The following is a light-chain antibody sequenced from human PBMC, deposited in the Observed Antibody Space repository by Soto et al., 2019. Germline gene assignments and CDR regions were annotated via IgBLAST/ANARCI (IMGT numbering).Light chain of an antibody. V-gene: IGKV3-20*01. J-gene: IGKJ1*01. CDR1: QSVPKNY. Sequence: EIVLTQSPGTLSLSQGERATLSCRASQSVPKNYLAWYQQDPGQPPRLLVYDVSLRATGIPDRFSGGGSGTDFTLTISRLEPEDFAVYYCHQYANYPQTFGQGTKIEIK. CDR3: HQYANYPQT. CDR2: DVS.